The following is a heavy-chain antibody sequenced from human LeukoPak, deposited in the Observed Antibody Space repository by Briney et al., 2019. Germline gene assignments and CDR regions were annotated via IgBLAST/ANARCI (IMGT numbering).Heavy chain of an antibody. CDR1: GFTFTDHY. V-gene: IGHV3-11*04. Sequence: PGGSLRLSCAASGFTFTDHYMSWVRQAPGKGLEWVSYISNLGDIIYYSDSVKGRFTVSRDNAKNSLYLQMSSLRAEDTAVYYGTREDYYYASGHWAQGTLVTVSS. CDR3: TREDYYYASGH. J-gene: IGHJ4*02. D-gene: IGHD3-10*01. CDR2: ISNLGDII.